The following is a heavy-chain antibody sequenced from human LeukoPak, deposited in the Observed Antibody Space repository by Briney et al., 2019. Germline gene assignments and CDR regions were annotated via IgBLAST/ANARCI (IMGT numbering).Heavy chain of an antibody. CDR3: VRGGRQYNS. CDR2: IKQDGSET. D-gene: IGHD3-16*01. CDR1: GFTFSTFW. V-gene: IGHV3-7*01. Sequence: GGSLRLSCAASGFTFSTFWMSGVRQAPGKGLEWVASIKQDGSETYYVDSVKGRFTISRDDAKNSLYLQMSSLRAEDTAVYLCVRGGRQYNSWGQGTLVTVSS. J-gene: IGHJ4*02.